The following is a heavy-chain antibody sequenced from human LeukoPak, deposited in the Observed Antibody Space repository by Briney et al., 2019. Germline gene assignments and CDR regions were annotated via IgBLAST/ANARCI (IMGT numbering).Heavy chain of an antibody. D-gene: IGHD3-10*01. CDR2: IYYSGST. Sequence: KPSETLSLTCTVPGGSISSYYWSWIRQPPGKGLEWIGYIYYSGSTNYNPSLKSRVTISVDTSKNQFSLKLSSVTAADTAVYYCARDRAIYYMDVWGKGTTVTVSS. J-gene: IGHJ6*03. CDR3: ARDRAIYYMDV. CDR1: GGSISSYY. V-gene: IGHV4-59*01.